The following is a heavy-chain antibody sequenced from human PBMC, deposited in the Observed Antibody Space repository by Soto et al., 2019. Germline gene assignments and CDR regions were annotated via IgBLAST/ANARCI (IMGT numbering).Heavy chain of an antibody. Sequence: SEKVSCKASGFTFTSSAVQWVRQARGQRLEWIGWIVVGSGNTNYAQKFQERVTITRDMSTSTAYMELSSLRSEDTAVYYCGAEVHSGYDYVYYYDGIDVWGQGATVTGSS. V-gene: IGHV1-58*01. D-gene: IGHD5-12*01. CDR3: GAEVHSGYDYVYYYDGIDV. J-gene: IGHJ6*02. CDR2: IVVGSGNT. CDR1: GFTFTSSA.